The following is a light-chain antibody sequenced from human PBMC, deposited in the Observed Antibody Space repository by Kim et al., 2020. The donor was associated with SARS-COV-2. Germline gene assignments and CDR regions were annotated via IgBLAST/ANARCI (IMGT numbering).Light chain of an antibody. CDR2: QDS. Sequence: SYELTQPPSVSVSPGQTASITCSGDKLGDKYACWYQQKPGQSPVLVIYQDSKRPSGIPERFSGSNSGNTATLTISGTQAMDEADYYCQAWDSSLRVFDGGTQLTVL. J-gene: IGLJ3*02. V-gene: IGLV3-1*01. CDR3: QAWDSSLRV. CDR1: KLGDKY.